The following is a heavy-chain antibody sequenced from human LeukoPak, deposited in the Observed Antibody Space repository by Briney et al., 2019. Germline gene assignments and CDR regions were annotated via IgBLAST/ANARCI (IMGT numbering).Heavy chain of an antibody. V-gene: IGHV3-21*01. CDR3: ARGVYDILTGYRIDY. J-gene: IGHJ4*02. CDR2: ISSSSSYI. CDR1: GFTFSSYS. Sequence: GGSLRLSCAASGFTFSSYSMNWVRQAPGKGLEWVSSISSSSSYIYYADSVKGRFTISRDNAKNSLYLQMNSLRAEDTAVYYCARGVYDILTGYRIDYWGQGTLVTVSS. D-gene: IGHD3-9*01.